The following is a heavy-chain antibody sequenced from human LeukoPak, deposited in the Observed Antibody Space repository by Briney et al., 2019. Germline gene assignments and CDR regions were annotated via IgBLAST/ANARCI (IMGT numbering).Heavy chain of an antibody. CDR2: IYYSGST. CDR3: ARFNYDYVWGSYRFDY. CDR1: GGSISSGSYH. Sequence: SETLSLTCTVSGGSISSGSYHWSWIRQPPGKGLEWIGYIYYSGSTYYNPSLKSRVTISVDTSKNQFSLKLSSVTAADTAVYYCARFNYDYVWGSYRFDYWGQGTLVTVSS. D-gene: IGHD3-16*02. J-gene: IGHJ4*02. V-gene: IGHV4-61*01.